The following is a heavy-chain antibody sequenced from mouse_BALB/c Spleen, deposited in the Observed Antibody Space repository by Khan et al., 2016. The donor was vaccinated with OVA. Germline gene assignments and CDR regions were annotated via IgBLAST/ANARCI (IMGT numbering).Heavy chain of an antibody. J-gene: IGHJ2*01. CDR3: ASVYGGDFDY. Sequence: VQLQQSGPGLVKPSQSLSLTCTVTGYSITTDYAWNWIRQFPGNKLEWMGFISYSGNTKYNPSLKSRIFITRDTYKNQFFLQLKSVTTESTARDCCASVYGGDFDYWGQGTTLTVSS. D-gene: IGHD1-1*01. CDR1: GYSITTDYA. CDR2: ISYSGNT. V-gene: IGHV3-2*02.